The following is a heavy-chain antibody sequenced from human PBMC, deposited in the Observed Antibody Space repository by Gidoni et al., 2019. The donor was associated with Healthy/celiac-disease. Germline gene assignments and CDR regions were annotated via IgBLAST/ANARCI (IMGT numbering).Heavy chain of an antibody. J-gene: IGHJ4*02. CDR3: ARDIGLRNSNSVPHNPQVGVDYFDY. CDR1: GGTFSSYA. CDR2: IIPIFGTA. Sequence: QVQLVQSGAEVKKPGSSVKVSCKASGGTFSSYAISWVRQAPGQGLEWMGGIIPIFGTANYAQKFQGRVTITADESTSTAYMELSSLRSEDTAVYYCARDIGLRNSNSVPHNPQVGVDYFDYWGQGTLVTVSS. D-gene: IGHD1-20*01. V-gene: IGHV1-69*01.